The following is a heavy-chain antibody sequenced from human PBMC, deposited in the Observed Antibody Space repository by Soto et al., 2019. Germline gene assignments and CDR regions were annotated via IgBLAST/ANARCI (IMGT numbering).Heavy chain of an antibody. D-gene: IGHD6-13*01. CDR1: GGSISSYY. Sequence: SETLSLTCTVSGGSISSYYWSWIRQPPGKGLEWIGYIYYSGSTNYNPSLKSRVTISVDTSKNQFSLKLSSVTAADTAVYYCARRAAAGNYYYMDVWGKGTTVTVSS. CDR2: IYYSGST. V-gene: IGHV4-59*08. CDR3: ARRAAAGNYYYMDV. J-gene: IGHJ6*03.